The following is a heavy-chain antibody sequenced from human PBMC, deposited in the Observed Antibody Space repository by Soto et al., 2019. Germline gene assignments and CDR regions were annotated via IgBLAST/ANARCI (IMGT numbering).Heavy chain of an antibody. CDR2: IYYSGST. Sequence: SETLSLTCTVSGGSISSGGYYWSWIRQHPGKGLEWIGYIYYSGSTYYNPSLKSRVTISVDTSKNQFSLKLSSVTAADTAVYYCARELSKISFSFSRNWFDPWGQGTLVTVSS. D-gene: IGHD2-2*01. CDR3: ARELSKISFSFSRNWFDP. CDR1: GGSISSGGYY. J-gene: IGHJ5*02. V-gene: IGHV4-31*03.